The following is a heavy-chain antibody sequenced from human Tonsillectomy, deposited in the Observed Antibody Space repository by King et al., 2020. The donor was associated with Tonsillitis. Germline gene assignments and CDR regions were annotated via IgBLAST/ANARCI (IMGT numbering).Heavy chain of an antibody. CDR1: GYSFTNYW. J-gene: IGHJ4*02. V-gene: IGHV5-10-1*03. CDR3: ARHPNNWNDVWYFDY. Sequence: VQLVESGEEVKKPGESLRISCKGSGYSFTNYWISWVRQMPGKGLEWMGKIDPSYSYSNYSPSFQGHLTISADRSINTVYLLWTSLKASDTAVYYCARHPNNWNDVWYFDYWGQGSLVTVSS. D-gene: IGHD1-20*01. CDR2: IDPSYSYS.